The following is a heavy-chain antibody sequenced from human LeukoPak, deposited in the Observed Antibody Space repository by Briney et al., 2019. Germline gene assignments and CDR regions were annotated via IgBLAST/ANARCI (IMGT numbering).Heavy chain of an antibody. Sequence: PSQTLSLTCTVSGGSISSGGYYWSWIRQHPGKGLEWIGYIYHSGSTYYNPSPKSRVTISVDTSKNQFSLKLSSVTAADTAVYYCARALTTLTYEGYWGQGTLVTVSS. CDR2: IYHSGST. V-gene: IGHV4-31*03. J-gene: IGHJ4*02. D-gene: IGHD1-1*01. CDR3: ARALTTLTYEGY. CDR1: GGSISSGGYY.